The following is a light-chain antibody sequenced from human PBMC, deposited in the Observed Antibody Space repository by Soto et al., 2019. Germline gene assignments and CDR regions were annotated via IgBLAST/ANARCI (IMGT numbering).Light chain of an antibody. Sequence: DIQVTQYPNSLSAYVGDRVTMSWRARQSINNYVNWYHQKPGKAPELLIYAASTLQTGVPSRFSGSRSGTDFTLTITNLQPEDSAAYHCQQTYTSPRTFGGGTHVDI. CDR2: AAS. J-gene: IGKJ4*01. CDR1: QSINNY. V-gene: IGKV1-39*01. CDR3: QQTYTSPRT.